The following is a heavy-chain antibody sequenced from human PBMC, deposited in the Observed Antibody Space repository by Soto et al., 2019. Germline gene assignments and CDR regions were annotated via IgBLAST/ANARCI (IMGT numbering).Heavy chain of an antibody. D-gene: IGHD4-17*01. CDR2: ISGSGGST. J-gene: IGHJ4*02. Sequence: GGSLRLSCAASGFTFSSYAMSWVRQAPGKGLEWVSAISGSGGSTYYADSVKGRFTISRDNSKNTLYLQMNSLRAEDTAVYYCAKDLLDYGDLPLFDYWGQGTLVTVSS. CDR3: AKDLLDYGDLPLFDY. V-gene: IGHV3-23*01. CDR1: GFTFSSYA.